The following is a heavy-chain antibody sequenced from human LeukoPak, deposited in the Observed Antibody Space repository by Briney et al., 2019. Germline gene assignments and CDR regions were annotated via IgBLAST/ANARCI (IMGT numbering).Heavy chain of an antibody. CDR2: FDPEDGET. D-gene: IGHD3-3*01. CDR1: GYTLTELS. V-gene: IGHV1-24*01. CDR3: ATDVSDFGVVTPLPY. Sequence: GASVKVSCKVSGYTLTELSMHWVRQAPGKGLEWMGGFDPEDGETIYAQKFQGRVTMTEDTSTDTAYMELSSLRSEDTAVYYCATDVSDFGVVTPLPYWGQGTLVTVSS. J-gene: IGHJ4*02.